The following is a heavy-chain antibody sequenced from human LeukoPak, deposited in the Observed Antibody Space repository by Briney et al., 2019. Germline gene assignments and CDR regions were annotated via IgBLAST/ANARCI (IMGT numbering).Heavy chain of an antibody. CDR3: ARGQPIEFSSSVWFDP. D-gene: IGHD6-6*01. CDR1: GNSISSGYY. J-gene: IGHJ5*02. Sequence: PSETLSLTCTVSGNSISSGYYWGWIRQPPGKGLEWIGSIYHSGSTYYNPSLKSRVTISVDTSKNQFSLKLSSVIAADTAVYYCARGQPIEFSSSVWFDPWGQGTLVTVSS. V-gene: IGHV4-38-2*02. CDR2: IYHSGST.